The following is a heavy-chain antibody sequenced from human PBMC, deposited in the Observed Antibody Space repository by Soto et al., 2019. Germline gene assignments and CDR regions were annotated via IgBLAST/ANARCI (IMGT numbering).Heavy chain of an antibody. CDR2: INTGNGNT. CDR3: ARNVDYFDP. CDR1: GYTITRYA. D-gene: IGHD4-17*01. V-gene: IGHV1-3*04. Sequence: QVQLVQSGAEVKKPGASVKVSCKASGYTITRYAMHWVRQAPGQGLEWMGWINTGNGNTHYSQKFQGRVTFTRDASATTAYMELSSLTSEDTAVYYCARNVDYFDPWGQGTLVTVSS. J-gene: IGHJ5*02.